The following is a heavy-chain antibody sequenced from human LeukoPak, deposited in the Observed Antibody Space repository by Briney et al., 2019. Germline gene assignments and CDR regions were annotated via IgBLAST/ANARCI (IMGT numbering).Heavy chain of an antibody. CDR2: INPNSGGT. D-gene: IGHD4-17*01. CDR1: GYTFTGYY. V-gene: IGHV1-2*02. J-gene: IGHJ4*02. CDR3: ASGDYGDPPLNY. Sequence: ASVKVSCKASGYTFTGYYMHWVRQAPGQGLEWMGWINPNSGGTNYAQRFQGRVTMTRDTSISTAYMELSRLRFDDTAVYYCASGDYGDPPLNYWGQGTLVTVSS.